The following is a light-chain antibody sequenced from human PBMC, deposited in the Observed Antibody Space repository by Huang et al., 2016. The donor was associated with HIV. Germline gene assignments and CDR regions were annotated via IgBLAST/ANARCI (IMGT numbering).Light chain of an antibody. CDR2: GGS. CDR1: QSISYNF. J-gene: IGKJ2*01. CDR3: LQFGRSPPYT. Sequence: EIVLTQYTGTLYLVLGERATISCRTSQSISYNFLAWYRQQPGQAPRLVIYGGSNRAAGIPDRCSGSGYRTDFTRTISRLEPEDVAVYYYLQFGRSPPYTFGQGTKLESK. V-gene: IGKV3-20*01.